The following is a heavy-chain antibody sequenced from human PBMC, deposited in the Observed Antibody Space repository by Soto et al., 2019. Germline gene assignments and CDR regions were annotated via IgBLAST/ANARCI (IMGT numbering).Heavy chain of an antibody. Sequence: GGSLRLSCAASGFLSSNYAMGWVRQAPGTGLAWVSAISDSGVNTYYADSVQGRFTISGDNPMNPLYLEMTSLRAGDTAVYYCIKEARGHSYASLWGQGTPVT. J-gene: IGHJ4*02. CDR2: ISDSGVNT. D-gene: IGHD3-16*01. CDR3: IKEARGHSYASL. CDR1: GFLSSNYA. V-gene: IGHV3-23*01.